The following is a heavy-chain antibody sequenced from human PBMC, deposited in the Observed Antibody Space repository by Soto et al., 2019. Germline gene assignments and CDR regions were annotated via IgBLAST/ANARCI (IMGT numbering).Heavy chain of an antibody. CDR3: ASGGGYCSSTSCYPDYYYGMDV. Sequence: QLQLRESGPGLVKPSETLSLTCTVSGGSISSSSYYWGWIRQPPGKGLEWIGSIYYSGSTYYNPSLKSRVTISVDTSKNQFSLKLSSVTAADTAVYYCASGGGYCSSTSCYPDYYYGMDVWGQGTTVTVSS. CDR2: IYYSGST. J-gene: IGHJ6*02. V-gene: IGHV4-39*01. D-gene: IGHD2-2*01. CDR1: GGSISSSSYY.